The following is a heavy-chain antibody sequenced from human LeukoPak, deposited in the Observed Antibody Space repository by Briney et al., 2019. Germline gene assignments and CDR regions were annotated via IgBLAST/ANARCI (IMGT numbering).Heavy chain of an antibody. CDR1: GFTFSSYA. CDR3: AREALSGSDPGFWSGYAYYYYYGMDV. CDR2: ISYDGSNK. D-gene: IGHD3-3*01. Sequence: PGGSLRLSCAASGFTFSSYAMHWVRQAPGKGLEWVAVISYDGSNKYYADSVKGRFTISRDNSKNTLYLQMNSLRAEDTAVYYCAREALSGSDPGFWSGYAYYYYYGMDVWGQGTTVTVSS. V-gene: IGHV3-30*14. J-gene: IGHJ6*02.